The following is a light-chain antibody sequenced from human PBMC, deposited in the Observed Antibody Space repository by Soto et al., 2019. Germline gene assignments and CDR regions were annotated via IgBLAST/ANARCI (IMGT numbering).Light chain of an antibody. Sequence: QSVLTQPPSVSAAPGQKVTISCSGSSSNIGNNYVSWYQQLPGTAPKLLIYDNNERPSGIPDRFSGSKSGTSATLGITGLQTGDEADYYCGTWDSSLSPVVFGGGTKLTVL. CDR3: GTWDSSLSPVV. CDR2: DNN. CDR1: SSNIGNNY. J-gene: IGLJ2*01. V-gene: IGLV1-51*01.